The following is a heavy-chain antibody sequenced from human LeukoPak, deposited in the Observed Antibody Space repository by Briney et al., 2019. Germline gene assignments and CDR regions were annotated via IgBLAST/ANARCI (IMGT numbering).Heavy chain of an antibody. Sequence: GASVKVSCKASGGTFSSYAISWVRQAPGQGLEWMGRIIPIFGIANYAQKFQGRVTITADKSTSTAYMGLSSLRSEDTAVYYCAGGDYYDSSGYPRTFDYWGQGTLVTVSS. V-gene: IGHV1-69*04. D-gene: IGHD3-22*01. CDR2: IIPIFGIA. J-gene: IGHJ4*02. CDR1: GGTFSSYA. CDR3: AGGDYYDSSGYPRTFDY.